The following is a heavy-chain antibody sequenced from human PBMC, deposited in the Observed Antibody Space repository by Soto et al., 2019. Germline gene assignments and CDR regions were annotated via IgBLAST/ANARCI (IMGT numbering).Heavy chain of an antibody. CDR2: IYSGGST. V-gene: IGHV3-66*01. Sequence: GGSLRLSCAASGFTVSSNYMSWVRQAPGKGLEWVSVIYSGGSTYYADSVKGRFTISRDNSKNTLYLQMNSLRAEDTAVYYCARDFVVAAPVNYYHYGMDVWGQGTTVTVSS. D-gene: IGHD2-15*01. J-gene: IGHJ6*02. CDR1: GFTVSSNY. CDR3: ARDFVVAAPVNYYHYGMDV.